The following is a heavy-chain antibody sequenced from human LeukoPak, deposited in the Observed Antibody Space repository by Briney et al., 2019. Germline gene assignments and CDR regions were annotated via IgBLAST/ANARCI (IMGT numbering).Heavy chain of an antibody. CDR2: IKQDGSEK. CDR1: GFTFSNYW. Sequence: GGSLRLSCAASGFTFSNYWMSWVRQAPGKGLEWVANIKQDGSEKYYVDSVKGRFTISRDNAKNSLYLQMNSLRAEETAVYYCASSPRSPYYYGSGSPYYFDYWGXGTLVTVSS. CDR3: ASSPRSPYYYGSGSPYYFDY. J-gene: IGHJ4*02. V-gene: IGHV3-7*01. D-gene: IGHD3-10*01.